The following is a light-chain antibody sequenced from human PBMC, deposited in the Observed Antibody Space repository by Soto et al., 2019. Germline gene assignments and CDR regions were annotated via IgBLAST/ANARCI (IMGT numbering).Light chain of an antibody. J-gene: IGKJ5*01. CDR3: QKYGTSPIN. CDR2: GAS. V-gene: IGKV3-20*01. Sequence: EIVLTQSPGTLSLSPGERVTLSCRASQSFSSSYLAWYQQKPGQAPRLLIYGASSRATGIPDRFNGNGSGTDFTLTISGLEPEDSAVYYCQKYGTSPINCGQGTRRAIK. CDR1: QSFSSSY.